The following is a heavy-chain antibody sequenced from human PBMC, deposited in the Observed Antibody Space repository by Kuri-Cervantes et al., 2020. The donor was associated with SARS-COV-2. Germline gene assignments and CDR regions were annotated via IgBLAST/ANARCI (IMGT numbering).Heavy chain of an antibody. CDR1: GFTFNTYS. CDR2: ISKGSDTI. Sequence: GESLKISCAASGFTFNTYSMDWVRLAPGKGLEWLAYISKGSDTIYYADSVKGRFTISRDNAKNSLYLQMNSLRAEDTAVYYCAREPTSVGRGCSSTSCYYEVDYWGQGTLVTVSS. J-gene: IGHJ4*02. CDR3: AREPTSVGRGCSSTSCYYEVDY. D-gene: IGHD2-2*01. V-gene: IGHV3-48*04.